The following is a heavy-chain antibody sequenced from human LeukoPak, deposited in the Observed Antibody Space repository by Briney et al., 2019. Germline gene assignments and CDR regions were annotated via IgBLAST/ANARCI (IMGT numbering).Heavy chain of an antibody. Sequence: GGSLRLSCSASGFTFRSYWMHWVRQAPGKGLVWVSRINSDGSSTADADSVKGRFTISRDNAKNTLCLQMNSLRAEDTAVYYCARVGPYCSGGSCYDYWGQGTLVTVSS. CDR1: GFTFRSYW. V-gene: IGHV3-74*01. CDR3: ARVGPYCSGGSCYDY. J-gene: IGHJ4*02. D-gene: IGHD2-15*01. CDR2: INSDGSST.